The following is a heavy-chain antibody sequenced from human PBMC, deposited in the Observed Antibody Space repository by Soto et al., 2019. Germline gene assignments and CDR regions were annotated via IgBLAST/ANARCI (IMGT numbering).Heavy chain of an antibody. Sequence: ESGGGVVQPGRSLRLSCAASGFTFSAFAIHWVRQTPGKGLEWLAVISFDGSNKYSADSVKGRFTISRDNSKNTLYLQMSSLRPEDTAVYYCARDYDSSGSYPDYWGQGTLVTVSS. J-gene: IGHJ4*02. V-gene: IGHV3-30-3*01. D-gene: IGHD3-22*01. CDR1: GFTFSAFA. CDR3: ARDYDSSGSYPDY. CDR2: ISFDGSNK.